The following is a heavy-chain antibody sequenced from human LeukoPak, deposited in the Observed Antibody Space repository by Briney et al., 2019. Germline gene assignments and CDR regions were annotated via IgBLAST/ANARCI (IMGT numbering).Heavy chain of an antibody. CDR2: IIPILGIA. D-gene: IGHD5-24*01. V-gene: IGHV1-69*02. CDR3: ALEGMATLDAFDI. CDR1: GGTFNSYT. Sequence: SVKVSCKASGGTFNSYTISWVRQAPGQGLEWMGRIIPILGIANYAQKFQGRVTITADKSTSTAYMELSSLRSEDTAVYYCALEGMATLDAFDIWGQGTMVTVSS. J-gene: IGHJ3*02.